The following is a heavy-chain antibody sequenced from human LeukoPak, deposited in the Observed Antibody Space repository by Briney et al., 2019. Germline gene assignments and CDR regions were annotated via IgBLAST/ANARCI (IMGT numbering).Heavy chain of an antibody. D-gene: IGHD3-3*01. CDR1: GYTFTNYA. Sequence: VASVTVSFKASGYTFTNYAMHWVRQAPGQRLEWMGWINAGNGNTKYSQEFQGRVTITRDTSASTAYMELSSLRSEDMAVYYCAIGGVWSGYYTHFDYWGQGTLVTVSS. J-gene: IGHJ4*02. V-gene: IGHV1-3*03. CDR3: AIGGVWSGYYTHFDY. CDR2: INAGNGNT.